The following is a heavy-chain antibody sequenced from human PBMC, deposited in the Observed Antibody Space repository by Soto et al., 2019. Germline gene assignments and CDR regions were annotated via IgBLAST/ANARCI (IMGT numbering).Heavy chain of an antibody. CDR2: INPSGGST. V-gene: IGHV1-46*01. D-gene: IGHD6-19*01. CDR1: GYTFTSYY. J-gene: IGHJ4*02. CDR3: ARDSGWYFDY. Sequence: QVQLVQSGAEVKKPGASVKVSCKASGYTFTSYYMHWVRQAPGQGLEWMGIINPSGGSTSYAQKFQSRVTMTRDTSTSTVYLELSSLRSDDTAVYYCARDSGWYFDYWGQGTLVTVSS.